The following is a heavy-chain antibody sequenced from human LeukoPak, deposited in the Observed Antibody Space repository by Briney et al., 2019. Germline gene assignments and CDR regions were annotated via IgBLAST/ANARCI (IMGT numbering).Heavy chain of an antibody. CDR2: ILYSGNT. Sequence: PSETLSLTCTVSGDYITTTNYYWAWIRQPPGKGLDWIASILYSGNTYYNPSLKSRVSISIYTSRKQISLQLRSVSATDTAIYYCARRSRLYKHETTGYHDSWGQGTLVTVSS. V-gene: IGHV4-39*01. J-gene: IGHJ4*02. CDR1: GDYITTTNYY. D-gene: IGHD3-9*01. CDR3: ARRSRLYKHETTGYHDS.